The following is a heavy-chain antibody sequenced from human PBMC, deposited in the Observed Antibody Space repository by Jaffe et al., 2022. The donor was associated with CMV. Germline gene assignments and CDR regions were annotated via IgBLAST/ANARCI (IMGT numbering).Heavy chain of an antibody. CDR1: GGTFSGYT. Sequence: QVQLVQSGAEVKKPGSSVKVSCKASGGTFSGYTVTWVRQAPGQGLEWMGGIIPIFGTAKYAQKFQGRVTFTADESTSAAYMELHSLRSDDTGMYYCAGTYYYDSSAYDLAAFDIWGQGTMVTVSS. J-gene: IGHJ3*02. D-gene: IGHD3-22*01. CDR3: AGTYYYDSSAYDLAAFDI. V-gene: IGHV1-69*01. CDR2: IIPIFGTA.